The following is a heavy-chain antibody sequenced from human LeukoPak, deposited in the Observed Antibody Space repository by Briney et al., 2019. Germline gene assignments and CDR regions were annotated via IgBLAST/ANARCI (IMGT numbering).Heavy chain of an antibody. CDR2: IWYDGSNK. CDR1: GFTFSSYG. CDR3: ARDRRYYDSSGYYPFRY. V-gene: IGHV3-33*01. Sequence: PGGSLRLSCAASGFTFSSYGMHWARQAPGKGLEWVAVIWYDGSNKYYADSVKGRFTISRDNSKNTLYLQMNSLRAEDTAVYYCARDRRYYDSSGYYPFRYWDQGTLVTVSS. J-gene: IGHJ4*02. D-gene: IGHD3-22*01.